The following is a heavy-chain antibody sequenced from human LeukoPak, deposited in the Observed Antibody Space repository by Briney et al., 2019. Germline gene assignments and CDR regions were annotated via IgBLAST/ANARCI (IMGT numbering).Heavy chain of an antibody. Sequence: SETLSLTCAVHGESFSAYFWSWIRQVPGKGLEWIGEIDHRGSSNYNPPLKSRATISVDTSKNHFSLSLTSVTADDTAVYYCATRSSTLAAARCFDDWGQGTVVTVSS. CDR1: GESFSAYF. J-gene: IGHJ4*03. D-gene: IGHD6-6*01. V-gene: IGHV4-34*01. CDR2: IDHRGSS. CDR3: ATRSSTLAAARCFDD.